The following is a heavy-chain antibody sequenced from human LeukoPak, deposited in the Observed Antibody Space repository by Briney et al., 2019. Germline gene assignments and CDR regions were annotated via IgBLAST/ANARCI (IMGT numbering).Heavy chain of an antibody. CDR3: AELGITMIGGV. V-gene: IGHV3-48*03. D-gene: IGHD3-10*02. Sequence: GGSLRLSCAASGFTFSSYEMNWVRQAPGKGLEGVSYIISSGSTIYYADSVKGGFTISRDHAHNSLYLQTNSLRAEDTAVYYCAELGITMIGGVWGKGTTVTISS. J-gene: IGHJ6*04. CDR2: IISSGSTI. CDR1: GFTFSSYE.